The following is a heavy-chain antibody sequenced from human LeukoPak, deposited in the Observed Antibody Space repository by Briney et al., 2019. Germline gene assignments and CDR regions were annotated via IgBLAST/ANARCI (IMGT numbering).Heavy chain of an antibody. V-gene: IGHV4-4*07. J-gene: IGHJ4*02. CDR2: IYTSGST. D-gene: IGHD3-3*01. CDR1: GGSISSYY. Sequence: PSETLSLTCTVSGGSISSYYWSCIRQPAGKGLEWIGRIYTSGSTNYNPSLKSRVTMSVDTSKNQFSLKLSSVTAADTAVYYCARDRTIFGVVMTDYWGQGTLVTVSS. CDR3: ARDRTIFGVVMTDY.